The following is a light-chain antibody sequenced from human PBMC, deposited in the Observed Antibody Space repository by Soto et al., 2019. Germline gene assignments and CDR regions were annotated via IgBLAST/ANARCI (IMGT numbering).Light chain of an antibody. CDR3: QHYRSIPYC. CDR2: WAS. J-gene: IGKJ2*03. Sequence: DIVMTQSPDSLAVSLGERATIDCKSSQTVLSSSNNLNYLSWYQQKPGQPPKLLVYWASTRESGVPDRFSGSGSGTDFTLTISSLQAEDVAVYYCQHYRSIPYCFGQGTKLEIK. CDR1: QTVLSSSNNLNY. V-gene: IGKV4-1*01.